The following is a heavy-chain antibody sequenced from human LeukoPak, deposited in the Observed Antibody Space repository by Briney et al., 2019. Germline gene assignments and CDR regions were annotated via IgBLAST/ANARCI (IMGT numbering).Heavy chain of an antibody. J-gene: IGHJ5*02. CDR1: GYTFTSYH. D-gene: IGHD3-10*01. V-gene: IGHV1-8*01. CDR3: ARGTYGSGSPSWFDP. CDR2: MNPNSGNT. Sequence: EASVKVSCTASGYTFTSYHINWVRQATGQGLEWMGWMNPNSGNTGYAQKFQGRVTMTRNTSISTAYMELSSLRSEDTAVYYCARGTYGSGSPSWFDPWGQGTLVTVSS.